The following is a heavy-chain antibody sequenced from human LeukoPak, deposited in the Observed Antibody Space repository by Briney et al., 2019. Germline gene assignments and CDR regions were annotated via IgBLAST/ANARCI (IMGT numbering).Heavy chain of an antibody. CDR2: IYRDGNT. D-gene: IGHD2-2*02. Sequence: GGSLRLSCAASGLSFRVNSMTWVRQSPGKGLEWLSNIYRDGNTYYADSVNGRFSISRDDYKNTLYLEMNSLRAEDTALYYCARYTFRAVDIWGQGSMVTVSS. CDR1: GLSFRVNS. J-gene: IGHJ3*02. CDR3: ARYTFRAVDI. V-gene: IGHV3-53*01.